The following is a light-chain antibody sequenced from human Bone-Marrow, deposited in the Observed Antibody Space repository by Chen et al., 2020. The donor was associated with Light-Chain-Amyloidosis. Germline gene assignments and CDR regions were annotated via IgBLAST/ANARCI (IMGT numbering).Light chain of an antibody. V-gene: IGLV2-14*01. Sequence: QSALTQPASVSGSPGQSITIYCTGTSSDIGNYKYVSWYQQHPGKARKLMIYEVSNRPSGVSNRFSGSKSGNTASLTISGLQAEDEADYYCSSYTTSSTWVFGGGTKLTVL. CDR3: SSYTTSSTWV. CDR2: EVS. CDR1: SSDIGNYKY. J-gene: IGLJ3*02.